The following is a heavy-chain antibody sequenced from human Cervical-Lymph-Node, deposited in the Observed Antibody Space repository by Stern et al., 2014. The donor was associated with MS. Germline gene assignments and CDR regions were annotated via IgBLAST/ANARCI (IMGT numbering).Heavy chain of an antibody. Sequence: QVQLVESGADVVKPGSSLTLSCAASGYTLSNSAMNWVRQAPGKGLEWVAGMSFDGGNKKYADYVKGRFSISRDMANKTLYLQMNSLGPEDWAVYDCMGVGDAMDVWGQGTTVIVSS. CDR2: MSFDGGNK. V-gene: IGHV3-30*03. J-gene: IGHJ6*02. CDR1: GYTLSNSA. CDR3: MGVGDAMDV.